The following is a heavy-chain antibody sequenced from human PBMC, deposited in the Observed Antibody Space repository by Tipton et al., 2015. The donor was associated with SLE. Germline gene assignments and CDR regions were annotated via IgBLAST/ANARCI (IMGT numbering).Heavy chain of an antibody. Sequence: SLRLSCAASGFTFSSYAMSWVRQAPGKGLEWVSAISGSGGSTYYADSVKGRFTISRDNSKNTLYLQMNSLRAEDTAVYYCAKDYYYGSGSHYYYYYMDVWGKGTTVTVSS. J-gene: IGHJ6*03. CDR2: ISGSGGST. D-gene: IGHD3-10*01. CDR3: AKDYYYGSGSHYYYYYMDV. V-gene: IGHV3-23*01. CDR1: GFTFSSYA.